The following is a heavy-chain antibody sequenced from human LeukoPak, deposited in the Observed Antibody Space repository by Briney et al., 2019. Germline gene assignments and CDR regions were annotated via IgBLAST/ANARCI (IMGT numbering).Heavy chain of an antibody. J-gene: IGHJ3*02. CDR1: GASIRSGDYY. CDR2: IYDSGST. CDR3: ARDCSGGSCYGAFDI. D-gene: IGHD2-15*01. V-gene: IGHV4-30-4*01. Sequence: SETLSLTCTVSGASIRSGDYYWSWIRQPPGKGLEWIGYIYDSGSTYYNPSLKSRITISVGTSENRFSLKLSSVTATDTAVYYCARDCSGGSCYGAFDIWGQGTMVTVSS.